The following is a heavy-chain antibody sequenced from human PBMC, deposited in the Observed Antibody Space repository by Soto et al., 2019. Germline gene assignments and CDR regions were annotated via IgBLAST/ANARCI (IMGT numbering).Heavy chain of an antibody. D-gene: IGHD1-26*01. CDR1: GASITGSY. V-gene: IGHV4-59*01. J-gene: IGHJ4*02. CDR3: ARDMPYAAGSLAGCDY. CDR2: IYHSGTT. Sequence: QVQLRESGPGLVKPSEPLSLTCTVSGASITGSYWSWLRQPPGKTLEWIGYIYHSGTTTYNPSLKSRVSISVDTSKHQFSLRLTSVIAADTAVYYWARDMPYAAGSLAGCDYWGQGILVTVSS.